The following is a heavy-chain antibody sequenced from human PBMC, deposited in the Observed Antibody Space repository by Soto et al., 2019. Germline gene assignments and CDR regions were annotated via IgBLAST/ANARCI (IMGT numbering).Heavy chain of an antibody. D-gene: IGHD2-15*01. CDR3: AKGLSGYCSGGSCLPTFDY. CDR1: GFTFDDYA. V-gene: IGHV3-9*01. Sequence: GGSLRLSCAASGFTFDDYAMHWVRQAPGKGLEWVSGISWNSGSIGYADSVKGRFTISRDNAKNSLYLQMNSLRAEDTALYYCAKGLSGYCSGGSCLPTFDYWGQGTLVTVSS. J-gene: IGHJ4*02. CDR2: ISWNSGSI.